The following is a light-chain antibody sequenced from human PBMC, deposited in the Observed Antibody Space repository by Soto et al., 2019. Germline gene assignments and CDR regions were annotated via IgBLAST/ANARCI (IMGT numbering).Light chain of an antibody. CDR3: QQYNNWRGT. CDR2: GAS. V-gene: IGKV3-15*01. CDR1: QSVSSN. Sequence: EIVMTQSPATLSVSPGERATLSCRASQSVSSNLAWYQQKPGQAPRLLIYGASTRATGIPARFSGSGSGTEFTLTISSPQSEDFAVYYCQQYNNWRGTFGQGTKVDIK. J-gene: IGKJ1*01.